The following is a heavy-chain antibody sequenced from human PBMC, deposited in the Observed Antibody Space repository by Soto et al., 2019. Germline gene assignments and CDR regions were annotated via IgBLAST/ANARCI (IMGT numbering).Heavy chain of an antibody. Sequence: EVQLVESGGGLVKPGGSLRLSCAASGFTFSNAWMNWVRQAPGKGLEWVGRIKSKTDGGTTDYAAPVKGRFTISRDDSKNTVYLQKNRLKTGDPARYYRTTAAAGTEADYWGQGTLVTVSS. CDR2: IKSKTDGGTT. CDR1: GFTFSNAW. J-gene: IGHJ4*02. V-gene: IGHV3-15*07. CDR3: TTAAAGTEADY. D-gene: IGHD6-13*01.